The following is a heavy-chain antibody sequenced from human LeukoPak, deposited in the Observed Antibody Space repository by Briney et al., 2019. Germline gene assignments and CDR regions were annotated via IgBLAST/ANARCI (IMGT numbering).Heavy chain of an antibody. D-gene: IGHD3-10*01. CDR2: VYHSGST. J-gene: IGHJ3*02. CDR1: GGSISSSGYS. V-gene: IGHV4-30-2*01. Sequence: SETLSLTCAVSGGSISSSGYSWSWIRQPPGKGLEWIGNVYHSGSTYSNPSLKSRVTISADRSKNQFSLKLSSLTAADTAVYYRASGYFGEFADAFDIWGQGTMVTVSP. CDR3: ASGYFGEFADAFDI.